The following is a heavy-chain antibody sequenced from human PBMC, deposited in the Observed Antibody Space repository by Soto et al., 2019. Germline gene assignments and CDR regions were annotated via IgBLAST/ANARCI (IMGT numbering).Heavy chain of an antibody. Sequence: SETLSLTCAVSGGSISSSSYYWGWIRQPPGKGLEWIGSIYYSGSTYYNPSLKSRVTISVDTSKNQFSLKLSSVTAADTAVYYCARPVGQPGYYYDSSGYYPYYFDYWGQGTLVTVSS. CDR2: IYYSGST. V-gene: IGHV4-39*01. CDR1: GGSISSSSYY. CDR3: ARPVGQPGYYYDSSGYYPYYFDY. J-gene: IGHJ4*02. D-gene: IGHD3-22*01.